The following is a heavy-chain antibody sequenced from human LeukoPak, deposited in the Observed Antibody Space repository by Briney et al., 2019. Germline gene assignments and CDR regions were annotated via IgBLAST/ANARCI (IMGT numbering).Heavy chain of an antibody. CDR1: GFTFSSYG. V-gene: IGHV3-30*03. J-gene: IGHJ4*02. Sequence: GGSLRLSCAASGFTFSSYGMHWVRQAPGKGLEWVAVISYDGSNKYYADSVKGRFTISRDNSKNTLYQQMNSLRAEDTAVYYCAREIWFGELYPTYFDYWGQGTLVTVSS. CDR2: ISYDGSNK. CDR3: AREIWFGELYPTYFDY. D-gene: IGHD3-10*01.